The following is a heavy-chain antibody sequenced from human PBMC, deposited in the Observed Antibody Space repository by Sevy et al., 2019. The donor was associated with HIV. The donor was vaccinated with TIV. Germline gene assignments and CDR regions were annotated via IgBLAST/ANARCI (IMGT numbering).Heavy chain of an antibody. CDR3: ASGLYFDFGAY. CDR2: IRFYGET. V-gene: IGHV1-18*01. J-gene: IGHJ4*02. Sequence: ASVKVSCKTSGYTFNNYGISWVREAPGQGLEWIGWIRFYGETNYAQKVQDRLTVTTDTSTATAYMELRSLRSDDTAVYYCASGLYFDFGAYWGQGTLGTVSS. D-gene: IGHD3-10*01. CDR1: GYTFNNYG.